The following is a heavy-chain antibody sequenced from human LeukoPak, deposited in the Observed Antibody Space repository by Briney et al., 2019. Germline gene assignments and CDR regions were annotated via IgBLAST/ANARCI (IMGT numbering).Heavy chain of an antibody. D-gene: IGHD2-2*01. CDR2: IYTSGST. CDR3: ANTLVVPAATNWFDP. Sequence: SQTLSLTCTVSGGSISSGSYYWSWIRQPAGKGLEWIGRIYTSGSTNYNPSLKSRVTISVDTSKNQFSLKLSSVTAADTAVYYCANTLVVPAATNWFDPWGQGTLVTVSS. J-gene: IGHJ5*02. CDR1: GGSISSGSYY. V-gene: IGHV4-61*02.